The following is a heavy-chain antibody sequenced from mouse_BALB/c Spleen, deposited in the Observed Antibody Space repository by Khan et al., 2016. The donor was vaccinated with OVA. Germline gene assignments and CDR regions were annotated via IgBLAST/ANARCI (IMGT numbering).Heavy chain of an antibody. CDR1: GYIFTSYW. Sequence: QVQLKQSGAELVRPGASVKLSCNTSGYIFTSYWIHWVQQRSGQGLEWIARIYPGTDNTYYNEKLKDKATLTADKSSSTAYMQLSSLKSEDSAVYFCAREEALYYFDYWGQGTTLTVSS. D-gene: IGHD3-2*02. CDR3: AREEALYYFDY. V-gene: IGHV1-76*01. J-gene: IGHJ2*01. CDR2: IYPGTDNT.